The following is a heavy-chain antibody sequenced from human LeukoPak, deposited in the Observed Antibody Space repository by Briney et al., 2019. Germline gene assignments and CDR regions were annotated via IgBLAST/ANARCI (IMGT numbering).Heavy chain of an antibody. CDR3: AREYSSSPDY. CDR2: IYYSGTT. D-gene: IGHD3-22*01. J-gene: IGHJ4*02. Sequence: SETLSLTCTVSGYSIRSDYYWGWIRQPPGKGLEWIASIYYSGTTYYNPSLKSRVTISVDTSKNQFSLKVNSVTAADTAVYYCAREYSSSPDYWGQGALVTVSS. CDR1: GYSIRSDYY. V-gene: IGHV4-38-2*02.